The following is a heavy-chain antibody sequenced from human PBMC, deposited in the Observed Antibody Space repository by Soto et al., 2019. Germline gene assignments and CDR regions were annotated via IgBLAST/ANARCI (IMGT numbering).Heavy chain of an antibody. D-gene: IGHD6-19*01. V-gene: IGHV3-48*02. CDR1: GFTLINFG. CDR3: ASSRGYSESFDY. CDR2: ITGSGSII. J-gene: IGHJ4*02. Sequence: GSLRLSCAASGFTLINFGINFFRQAPGKGLECVSSITGSGSIIYYADSVKGRFTISRDNAKNSLYLQMNSLRDEDTAVYYCASSRGYSESFDYWGQGTLVTVSS.